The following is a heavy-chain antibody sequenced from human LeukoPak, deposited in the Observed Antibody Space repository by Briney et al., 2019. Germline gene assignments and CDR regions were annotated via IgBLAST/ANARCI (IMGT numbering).Heavy chain of an antibody. V-gene: IGHV3-7*01. CDR1: GFTFKKYW. CDR2: IKEDGSET. J-gene: IGHJ4*02. Sequence: LPGESLRLSCAASGFTFKKYWMNWVRQVPGKGLECLANIKEDGSETYYADSVKGRFTISRDNPKNLLFLQINSLRVEDTAVYYCARETPRRGETRDGYRWGQGTRVTVSS. CDR3: ARETPRRGETRDGYR. D-gene: IGHD5-24*01.